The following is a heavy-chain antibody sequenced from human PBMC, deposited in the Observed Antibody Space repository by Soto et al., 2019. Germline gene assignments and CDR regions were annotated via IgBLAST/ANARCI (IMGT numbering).Heavy chain of an antibody. CDR2: TSCDGNNK. CDR3: AKGGGSARDFDY. Sequence: PGGSLRLSCTGSGFTFGNYGMHWVRQAPGKGLEWVASTSCDGNNKYYADSLKGRFTISRDNSKKMVYLQMTSLGPEDTAVYYCAKGGGSARDFDYWGQGALVTVSS. J-gene: IGHJ4*02. CDR1: GFTFGNYG. D-gene: IGHD1-26*01. V-gene: IGHV3-30*18.